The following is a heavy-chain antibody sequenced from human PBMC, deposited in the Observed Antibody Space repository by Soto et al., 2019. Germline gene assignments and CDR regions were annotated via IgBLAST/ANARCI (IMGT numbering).Heavy chain of an antibody. Sequence: QVQLFKSEVEVKNPGASGRAPSRPPVYTFTSNVTGWGRQPPEQGLEWMGWISTYNGDTKYAQNLQGRVTMTTDTSTSTAYMELRSLRSDDTAVYYCAREAIEMVNWYFDLWGRGTLVTVSS. CDR2: ISTYNGDT. V-gene: IGHV1-18*01. J-gene: IGHJ2*01. D-gene: IGHD5-18*01. CDR3: AREAIEMVNWYFDL. CDR1: VYTFTSNV.